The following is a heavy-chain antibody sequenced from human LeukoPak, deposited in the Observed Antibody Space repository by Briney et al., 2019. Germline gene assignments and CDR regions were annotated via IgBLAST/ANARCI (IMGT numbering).Heavy chain of an antibody. Sequence: PGGSLRLSCAASEFIFGSYAMTWVRQGPGKGLEWVSTISGSGDSTYYADSVKDRFTISRDNSKNTLYLEMNSLRAEDTAVYYCAKCHYYDRSGYYYHALDIWGQGTMVTVSS. CDR3: AKCHYYDRSGYYYHALDI. D-gene: IGHD3-22*01. CDR2: ISGSGDST. J-gene: IGHJ3*02. V-gene: IGHV3-23*01. CDR1: EFIFGSYA.